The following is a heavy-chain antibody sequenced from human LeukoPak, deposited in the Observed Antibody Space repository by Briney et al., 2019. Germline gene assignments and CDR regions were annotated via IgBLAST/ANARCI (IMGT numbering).Heavy chain of an antibody. D-gene: IGHD1-26*01. V-gene: IGHV3-11*01. CDR1: GFTFTDYY. Sequence: GGSLRLSCAASGFTFTDYYMTWIRQAPGKGLEWLSYISNSGLTIYYADSVRGRFTISRDNVKNLLYLQMNSLRAEDTAVYYCARIGGSSFYYYGMDVWGQGTTVTVSS. J-gene: IGHJ6*02. CDR2: ISNSGLTI. CDR3: ARIGGSSFYYYGMDV.